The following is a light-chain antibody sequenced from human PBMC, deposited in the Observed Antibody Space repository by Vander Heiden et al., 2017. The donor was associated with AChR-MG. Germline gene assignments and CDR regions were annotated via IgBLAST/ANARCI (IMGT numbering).Light chain of an antibody. CDR2: ESS. CDR1: SRDVGSYNL. CDR3: SSYAGSTTAVL. V-gene: IGLV2-23*01. Sequence: QSALTQPAPVSGSRGQSITISCTGTSRDVGSYNLVSWYQLHPGKAPKLIIYESSKRPSGVSNRFSASKSGNTASLTISGLQAEDEADYYCSSYAGSTTAVLFGGGTKLTVL. J-gene: IGLJ3*02.